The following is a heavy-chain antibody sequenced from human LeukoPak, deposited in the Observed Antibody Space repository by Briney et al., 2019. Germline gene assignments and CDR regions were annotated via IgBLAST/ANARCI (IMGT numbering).Heavy chain of an antibody. D-gene: IGHD3-9*01. CDR3: GRVYDVLTGLVVRA. Sequence: SETLSLTCSVSGYSISSGDYWGWIRQPPGKGLEWIGNIYHSGSTYYNPSLKSRATISLDTSKNQFSLKLSSVTAADTAVYYCGRVYDVLTGLVVRAWGQGTMVTVSS. CDR2: IYHSGST. CDR1: GYSISSGDY. J-gene: IGHJ3*01. V-gene: IGHV4-38-2*02.